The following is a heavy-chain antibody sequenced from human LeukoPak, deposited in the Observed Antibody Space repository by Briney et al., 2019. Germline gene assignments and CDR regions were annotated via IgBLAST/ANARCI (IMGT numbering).Heavy chain of an antibody. Sequence: VASVKVSCKASGYTFTGYYMHWVRQAPGQGLEWMGRINPNSGGTNYAQKFQGRVTMTRDTSISTAYMELSRLRSDDTAVYYCARDYGHYGSYFDYWGQGTLVTASS. J-gene: IGHJ4*02. CDR3: ARDYGHYGSYFDY. D-gene: IGHD3-10*01. V-gene: IGHV1-2*06. CDR1: GYTFTGYY. CDR2: INPNSGGT.